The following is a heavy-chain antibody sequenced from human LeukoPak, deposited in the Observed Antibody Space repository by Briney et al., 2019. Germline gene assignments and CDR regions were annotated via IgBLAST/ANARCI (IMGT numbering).Heavy chain of an antibody. CDR1: GFTFSSYA. CDR2: INGGGVTA. CDR3: AKGKSGYYFDY. Sequence: QAGGSLRLSCAASGFTFSSYAMSWVRQAPGKGLEWISDINGGGVTAHYADSVKGQFTISRDNSKNSLYLEMNSLTAEDTAVYYCAKGKSGYYFDYWAQGTLVTVSS. J-gene: IGHJ4*02. V-gene: IGHV3-23*01. D-gene: IGHD5-12*01.